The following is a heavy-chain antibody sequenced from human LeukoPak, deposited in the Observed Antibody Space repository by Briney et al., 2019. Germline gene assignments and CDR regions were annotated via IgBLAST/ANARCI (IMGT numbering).Heavy chain of an antibody. Sequence: SETLSLTCTVSGGSISSYYWSWIRQPPGKGLEWIGEINHSGSTNYNPSPKSRVTISVDTSKNQFSLKLSSVTAADTAVYYCARGRKLVATIYSGVGYWGQGTLVTVSS. V-gene: IGHV4-34*01. CDR2: INHSGST. CDR1: GGSISSYY. D-gene: IGHD5-12*01. CDR3: ARGRKLVATIYSGVGY. J-gene: IGHJ4*02.